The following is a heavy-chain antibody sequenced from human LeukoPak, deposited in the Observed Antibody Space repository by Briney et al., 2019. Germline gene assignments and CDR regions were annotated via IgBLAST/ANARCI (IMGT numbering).Heavy chain of an antibody. CDR3: ARPAFGSYLWGNWFDP. CDR1: GGSISSGGYY. J-gene: IGHJ5*02. V-gene: IGHV4-31*03. CDR2: IYYSGST. Sequence: SETLSLTCTVSGGSISSGGYYWSWIRQHPGKGLEWIGYIYYSGSTNYNPSLKSRVTISVDTSKNQFSLKLSSVTAADTAVYYCARPAFGSYLWGNWFDPWGQGTLVTVSS. D-gene: IGHD1-26*01.